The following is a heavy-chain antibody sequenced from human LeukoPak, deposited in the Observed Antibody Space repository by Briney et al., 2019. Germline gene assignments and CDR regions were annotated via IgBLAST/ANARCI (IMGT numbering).Heavy chain of an antibody. Sequence: SGGSLRLSCAASGFTFSSFGLHWVRQVPGKGLEWVAFISYDGTNEYYADSVKGRFTISRDNSKNTLLLQMNSLRAEDTAVYYCAKDGFSFGLTGYLDHWGQGTLVTVSS. CDR2: ISYDGTNE. J-gene: IGHJ4*02. V-gene: IGHV3-30*18. CDR3: AKDGFSFGLTGYLDH. CDR1: GFTFSSFG. D-gene: IGHD3-9*01.